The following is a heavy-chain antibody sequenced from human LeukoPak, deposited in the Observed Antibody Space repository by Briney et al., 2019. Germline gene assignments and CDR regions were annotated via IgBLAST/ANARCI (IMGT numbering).Heavy chain of an antibody. V-gene: IGHV3-49*03. J-gene: IGHJ4*02. CDR3: TKTLGTTIIAVFDY. Sequence: PGGSLRLSCTTSGFTFGGYALSWFRQAPGKGLEWVGFIRSKTYGGTTEYAASVKGRFTISRDDSKSIAYLQMNSLKTDDTAVYYCTKTLGTTIIAVFDYWGQGTLVTVSS. CDR2: IRSKTYGGTT. D-gene: IGHD1-7*01. CDR1: GFTFGGYA.